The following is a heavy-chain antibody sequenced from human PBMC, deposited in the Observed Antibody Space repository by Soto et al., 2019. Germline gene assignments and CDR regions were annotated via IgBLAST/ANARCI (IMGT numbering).Heavy chain of an antibody. CDR2: ISSAGDAF. CDR1: GFTFSSYE. CDR3: ARDSDMTTAFY. D-gene: IGHD4-4*01. Sequence: EVQLVESGGGLAQPGGSLRLSCAASGFTFSSYEMNWVRQAPGKTLEWVSYISSAGDAFYYADFVKGRFTISRDNAKNSLYLQMNSLRAEDTAVYYCARDSDMTTAFYWGQGTLVTVSS. J-gene: IGHJ4*02. V-gene: IGHV3-48*03.